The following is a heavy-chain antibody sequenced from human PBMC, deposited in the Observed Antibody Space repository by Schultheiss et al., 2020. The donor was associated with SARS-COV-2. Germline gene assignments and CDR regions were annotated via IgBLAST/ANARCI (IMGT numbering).Heavy chain of an antibody. V-gene: IGHV3-33*05. CDR2: ISYDGSKE. J-gene: IGHJ4*02. CDR3: ARDRAIGEHFDY. CDR1: GFTFRYYG. Sequence: GESLKISCAASGFTFRYYGMHWVRQAPGKGLDWVAVISYDGSKEYYADSVKGRFTISRDNSKNTLYLQMNSLRAEDTAVYYCARDRAIGEHFDYWGQGTLVTVS. D-gene: IGHD2-21*01.